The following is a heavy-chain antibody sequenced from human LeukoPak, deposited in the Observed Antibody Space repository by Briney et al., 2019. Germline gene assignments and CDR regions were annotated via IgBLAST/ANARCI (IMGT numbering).Heavy chain of an antibody. CDR3: ARRGDGGRSFDY. D-gene: IGHD4-23*01. J-gene: IGHJ4*02. CDR1: GFTSIAYA. CDR2: IYSGGTT. Sequence: GGSLRLSCVGSGFTSIAYALTWVRQAPGKGLEWVSLIYSGGTTYYADSVKGRFTISRDNSKNTLYLQMNSLRAEDTAVYYCARRGDGGRSFDYWGQGTLVTVSS. V-gene: IGHV3-53*01.